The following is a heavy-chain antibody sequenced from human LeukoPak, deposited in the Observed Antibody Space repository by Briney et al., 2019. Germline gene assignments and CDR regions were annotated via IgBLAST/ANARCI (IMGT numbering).Heavy chain of an antibody. CDR2: IKSKTDGGTT. V-gene: IGHV3-15*01. CDR3: TTDYEEAFDY. J-gene: IGHJ4*02. CDR1: GCTFSSYG. Sequence: GGPLRLSCAASGCTFSSYGVHWVGQAPGKGLGWVGRIKSKTDGGTTHYAAPVKGRFTISRDDSKNTRYLQMNSLKTEDTAVYYCTTDYEEAFDYWGQGTLVTVSS. D-gene: IGHD3-16*01.